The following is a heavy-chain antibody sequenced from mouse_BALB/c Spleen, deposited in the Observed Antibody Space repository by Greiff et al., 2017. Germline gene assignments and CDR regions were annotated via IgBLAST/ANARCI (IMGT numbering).Heavy chain of an antibody. V-gene: IGHV1-54*01. CDR1: GYAFTNYL. J-gene: IGHJ4*01. CDR2: INPGSGGT. CDR3: ARGETTVVAPMDY. Sequence: QVQLKQSGAELVRPGTSVKVSCKASGYAFTNYLIEWVKQRPGQGLEWIGVINPGSGGTNYNEKFKSKATLTVDKSSSTAYMQLSSLTSEDSAVYYCARGETTVVAPMDYWGQGTSGTVSS. D-gene: IGHD1-1*01.